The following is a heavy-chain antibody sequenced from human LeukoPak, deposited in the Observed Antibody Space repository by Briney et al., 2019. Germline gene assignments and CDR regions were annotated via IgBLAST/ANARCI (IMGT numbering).Heavy chain of an antibody. Sequence: PSETLSLTCTVSGGSISSSSYYWGWIRQPPGKGLEWIGSIYYSGSTYYNPSLKSRVTISVDTSKNQFSLKLSSVTAADTAVYYCARVSYGPTYYYGMDVWGQGTTVTVSS. V-gene: IGHV4-39*01. CDR3: ARVSYGPTYYYGMDV. J-gene: IGHJ6*02. CDR2: IYYSGST. CDR1: GGSISSSSYY. D-gene: IGHD2/OR15-2a*01.